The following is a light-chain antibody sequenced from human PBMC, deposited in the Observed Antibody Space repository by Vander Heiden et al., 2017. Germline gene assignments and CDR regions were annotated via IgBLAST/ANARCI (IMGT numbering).Light chain of an antibody. J-gene: IGKJ3*01. V-gene: IGKV1-13*02. CDR2: DAS. Sequence: AIQLTQSPSSLSASVGDRVTITCRASQGISSGVAWYQQKPGKAPKLLIYDASSFESGVPSRFSDSGSGTDFTLTISSLQPEDFATYFCQQFDSYPLTFGPGTKVDIK. CDR1: QGISSG. CDR3: QQFDSYPLT.